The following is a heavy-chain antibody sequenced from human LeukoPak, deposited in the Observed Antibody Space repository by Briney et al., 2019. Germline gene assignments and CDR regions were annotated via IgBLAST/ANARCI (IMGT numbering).Heavy chain of an antibody. CDR2: ISGSGGST. J-gene: IGHJ6*03. D-gene: IGHD4-11*01. Sequence: PGGSLRLSCAASGFTFSSYAMSWVRQAPGKGLEWVSAISGSGGSTYYADSVKGRFTISRDNAKNTLYLQMNSLRAEDTAVYYCARGDYSIGRGYYYYYYMDVWGKGTTVTVSS. CDR1: GFTFSSYA. CDR3: ARGDYSIGRGYYYYYYMDV. V-gene: IGHV3-23*01.